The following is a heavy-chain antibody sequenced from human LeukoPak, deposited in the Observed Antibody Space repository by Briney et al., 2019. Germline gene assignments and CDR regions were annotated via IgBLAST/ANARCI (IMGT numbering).Heavy chain of an antibody. V-gene: IGHV4-59*08. J-gene: IGHJ4*02. CDR2: IYYTGKN. CDR3: VRRDTGWNYFDY. CDR1: GGSINSHY. D-gene: IGHD6-19*01. Sequence: SETLSLTCAVSGGSINSHYWGWIRQPPGKGLQWIGDIYYTGKNNYNPSLKSRVTVSLDTSKDHLSLNLTSVVAADTAIYYCVRRDTGWNYFDYWGQGILVTVSS.